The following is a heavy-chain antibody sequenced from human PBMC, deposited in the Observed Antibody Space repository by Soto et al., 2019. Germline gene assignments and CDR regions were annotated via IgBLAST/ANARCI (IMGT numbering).Heavy chain of an antibody. CDR3: ARSYSIIWYYYNYTAV. D-gene: IGHD4-4*01. J-gene: IGHJ6*03. Sequence: PSETLSLTCTVSGGSISSYYWSWIRRPPGKGLEWIGYIYYSGSTNYNPSLKSRVTISVDTSKDQFSLKLSSVTAADTAVYYCARSYSIIWYYYNYTAVSGKGTTVLVSS. CDR2: IYYSGST. V-gene: IGHV4-59*08. CDR1: GGSISSYY.